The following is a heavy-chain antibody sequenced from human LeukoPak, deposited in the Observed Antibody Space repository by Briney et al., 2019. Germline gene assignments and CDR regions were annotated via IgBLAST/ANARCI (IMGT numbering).Heavy chain of an antibody. V-gene: IGHV3-53*05. J-gene: IGHJ6*02. Sequence: GGSLRLSCAASGFTVSSNYMSWVRQAPGKGLEWVSIIYSDGTTYYADSVKGRFTISRDNSKNTLYLQMNSLRAEDTAVYYCARAGIVGATHDGMDVWGQGTTVTVSS. CDR3: ARAGIVGATHDGMDV. CDR1: GFTVSSNY. D-gene: IGHD1-26*01. CDR2: IYSDGTT.